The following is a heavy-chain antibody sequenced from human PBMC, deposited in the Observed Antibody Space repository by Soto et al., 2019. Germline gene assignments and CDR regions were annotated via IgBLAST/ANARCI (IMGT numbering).Heavy chain of an antibody. J-gene: IGHJ1*01. Sequence: SETLSLTCTVSGGSLRDNYWSWMRRPPGKGLEWIGYTYYTGTTSYNPSLKSRVSISVDTSKNQFSLHLNSVTAADTAVYYCARHSFSGSGWYPPYFQHWGQGTLVTVSS. CDR1: GGSLRDNY. V-gene: IGHV4-59*08. D-gene: IGHD6-19*01. CDR3: ARHSFSGSGWYPPYFQH. CDR2: TYYTGTT.